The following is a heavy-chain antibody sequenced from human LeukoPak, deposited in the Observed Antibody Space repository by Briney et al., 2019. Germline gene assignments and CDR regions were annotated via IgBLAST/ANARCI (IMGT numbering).Heavy chain of an antibody. J-gene: IGHJ5*02. D-gene: IGHD3-10*01. CDR1: GGSISSYY. CDR2: IYTSGSI. CDR3: ARDSGTTGEVKFDP. Sequence: SETLSLTCTVSGGSISSYYWSWIRQPAGKGLEWIGRIYTSGSITYNPSLKSRVSMSVDTSKNQFSLKLSSVTAADTAVYYCARDSGTTGEVKFDPWGRGTLVTVSS. V-gene: IGHV4-4*07.